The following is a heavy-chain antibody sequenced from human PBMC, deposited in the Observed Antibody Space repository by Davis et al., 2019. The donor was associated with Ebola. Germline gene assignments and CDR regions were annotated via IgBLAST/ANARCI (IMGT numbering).Heavy chain of an antibody. J-gene: IGHJ6*02. V-gene: IGHV4-59*12. D-gene: IGHD1-20*01. Sequence: MPGGSLRLSCTVSGGSISSYYWSWIRQPPGKGLEWIGYIYYSGSTNYNPSLKSRVTISVDTSKNQFSLKLSSVTAADTAVYYCARIRRYNWNYGGMDVWGQGTTVTVSS. CDR3: ARIRRYNWNYGGMDV. CDR2: IYYSGST. CDR1: GGSISSYY.